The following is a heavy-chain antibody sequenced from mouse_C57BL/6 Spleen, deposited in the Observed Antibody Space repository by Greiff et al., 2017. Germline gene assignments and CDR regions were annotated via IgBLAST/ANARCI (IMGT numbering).Heavy chain of an antibody. D-gene: IGHD1-1*01. Sequence: EVKLMESGGGLVKPGGSLKLSCAASGFTFSSYAMSWVRQTPEKRLEWVATISDGGSYTYYPDNVKGRFTISRDNAKNNLYLQMSHLKSEDTAMYYCARDYYGSERGYYYAMDYWGQGTSVTVSS. CDR2: ISDGGSYT. J-gene: IGHJ4*01. CDR1: GFTFSSYA. CDR3: ARDYYGSERGYYYAMDY. V-gene: IGHV5-4*01.